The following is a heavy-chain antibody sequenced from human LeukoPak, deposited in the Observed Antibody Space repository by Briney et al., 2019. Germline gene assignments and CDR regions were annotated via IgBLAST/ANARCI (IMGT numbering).Heavy chain of an antibody. Sequence: GRSLRLSCAASGLSFGTYGMHWVRQAPGKGLEWVALISYDENYRNYADSVRGRFSISRDTSRNTLFLQMNGLRTEDTAVYYCAKDLRAHRGSGGPYVDTWGQGTLVTVSS. CDR3: AKDLRAHRGSGGPYVDT. D-gene: IGHD3-10*01. CDR1: GLSFGTYG. J-gene: IGHJ5*02. CDR2: ISYDENYR. V-gene: IGHV3-30*18.